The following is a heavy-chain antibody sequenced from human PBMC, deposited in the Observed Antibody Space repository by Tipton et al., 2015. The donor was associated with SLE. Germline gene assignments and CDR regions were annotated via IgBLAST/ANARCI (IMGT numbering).Heavy chain of an antibody. V-gene: IGHV4-28*01. CDR2: ITYRGST. CDR3: ARTAGRSVKLWYFDL. Sequence: LRLSCNVSVYSISSSRWWGWIRQPPGKGLEWIGYITYRGSTNYNPSLSSRVSISVDTSKNQFSLKLSSVTDVDTAVYYCARTAGRSVKLWYFDLWGRGTLVTVSS. D-gene: IGHD5-18*01. J-gene: IGHJ2*01. CDR1: VYSISSSRW.